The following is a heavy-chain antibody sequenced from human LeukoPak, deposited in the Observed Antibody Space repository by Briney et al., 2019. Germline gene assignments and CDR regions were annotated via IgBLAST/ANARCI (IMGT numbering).Heavy chain of an antibody. CDR1: GYTFTSYG. CDR2: MNPNSGNT. V-gene: IGHV1-8*02. J-gene: IGHJ3*02. D-gene: IGHD2-15*01. Sequence: ASVKVSCKASGYTFTSYGISWVRQAPGQGLEWMGWMNPNSGNTGYAQKFQGRVTMTRNTSISTAYMELSSLRSEDTAVYYCARRTRELGYCSGGSCYHDAFDIWGQGTMVTVSS. CDR3: ARRTRELGYCSGGSCYHDAFDI.